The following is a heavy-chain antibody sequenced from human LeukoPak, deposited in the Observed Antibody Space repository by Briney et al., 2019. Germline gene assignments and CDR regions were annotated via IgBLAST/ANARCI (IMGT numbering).Heavy chain of an antibody. J-gene: IGHJ4*02. D-gene: IGHD1-26*01. CDR3: ARLRVSGSYLYYFDY. CDR2: ILTSGST. CDR1: GGSFSGYY. V-gene: IGHV4-4*09. Sequence: SETLSLTCAVYGGSFSGYYWSWIRQPPGKGLEWIGYILTSGSTNYNPSLKSRLTISVDTSKNQFTLKLSSVTAADTAVYYCARLRVSGSYLYYFDYWGQGTLVTVSS.